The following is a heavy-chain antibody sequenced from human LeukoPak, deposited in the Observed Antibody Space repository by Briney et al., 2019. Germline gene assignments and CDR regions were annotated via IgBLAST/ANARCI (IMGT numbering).Heavy chain of an antibody. CDR3: ARQVYNVYGSGPWYFDY. J-gene: IGHJ4*02. CDR1: GYSFTSYY. CDR2: IYPGDSDT. Sequence: PGESLKISCKGSGYSFTSYYIAWVRQMPGKGLEWMGIIYPGDSDTRYSPSFQGQVTIPADKSISTAYLQWSSLKASDTAMYYCARQVYNVYGSGPWYFDYWGQGTLVTVSS. D-gene: IGHD6-19*01. V-gene: IGHV5-51*01.